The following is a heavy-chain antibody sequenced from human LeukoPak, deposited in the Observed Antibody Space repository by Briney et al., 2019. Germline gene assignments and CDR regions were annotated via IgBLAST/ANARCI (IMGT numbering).Heavy chain of an antibody. CDR3: ERDGWTRGDGYYWSVDY. CDR2: ISYDGSNK. J-gene: IGHJ4*02. D-gene: IGHD5-24*01. V-gene: IGHV3-30*04. CDR1: GFTFSSYG. Sequence: GRSLRLSCAASGFTFSSYGMHWVRQAPGKGLEWVAVISYDGSNKYYADSVKGRFTISRDNSKNTLYLQMNSLRAEDTAVYYCERDGWTRGDGYYWSVDYWGQGTLVTVST.